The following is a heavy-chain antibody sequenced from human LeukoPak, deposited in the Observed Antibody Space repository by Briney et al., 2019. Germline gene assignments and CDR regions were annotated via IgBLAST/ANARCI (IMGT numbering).Heavy chain of an antibody. CDR1: GGSTSSSSYY. V-gene: IGHV4-39*07. J-gene: IGHJ4*02. Sequence: PSETLSLTCTVSGGSTSSSSYYWGWIRQPPGKGLEWIGSIYYSGSTYYNPSLKSRVTISVDTSKNQFSLKLSSVTAADTAVYYCARAPPGYSSGWYDYYFDYWGQGTLVTVSS. CDR2: IYYSGST. CDR3: ARAPPGYSSGWYDYYFDY. D-gene: IGHD6-19*01.